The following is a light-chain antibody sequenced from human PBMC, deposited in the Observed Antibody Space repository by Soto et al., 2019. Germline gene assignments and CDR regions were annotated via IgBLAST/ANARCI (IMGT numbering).Light chain of an antibody. CDR1: QSISIN. CDR2: GAS. CDR3: QQYGYSFWT. Sequence: EIVLTQSPGTVSVSPGDRVTLSCRASQSISINLAWYQHKPGQAPRLLIHGASTRATGIPDRFSGSGSGADYTLTISRLEPEDSAMYYCQQYGYSFWTFGQGTKVDNK. J-gene: IGKJ1*01. V-gene: IGKV3-20*01.